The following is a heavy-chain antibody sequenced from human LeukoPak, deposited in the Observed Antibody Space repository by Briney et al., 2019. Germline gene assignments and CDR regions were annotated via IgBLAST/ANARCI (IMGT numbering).Heavy chain of an antibody. CDR1: GDSISTSNSS. D-gene: IGHD3-10*01. V-gene: IGHV4-39*02. Sequence: PSETLSLTCTVSGDSISTSNSSWGWIRQPPGKGLEWIGSIYYSGNTYYNASLKSRVTISVDTSKNQFSLRLSSVTAADTAVYYCARDRYYDSGSYYNWGQGTLVTVSS. J-gene: IGHJ4*02. CDR2: IYYSGNT. CDR3: ARDRYYDSGSYYN.